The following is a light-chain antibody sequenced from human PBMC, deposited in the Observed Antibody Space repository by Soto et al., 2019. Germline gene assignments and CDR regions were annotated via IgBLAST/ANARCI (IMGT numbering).Light chain of an antibody. Sequence: EIVLKHSPATLSLSTGERATLSCRASQSISTYLAWYQQKPGQAPRLLIYDASHRATGIPARFSGSGSGTDFTLTISSLEPEDFAVYYCQQRSSCPLTFGGGTKVDIK. J-gene: IGKJ4*01. CDR3: QQRSSCPLT. CDR2: DAS. CDR1: QSISTY. V-gene: IGKV3-11*01.